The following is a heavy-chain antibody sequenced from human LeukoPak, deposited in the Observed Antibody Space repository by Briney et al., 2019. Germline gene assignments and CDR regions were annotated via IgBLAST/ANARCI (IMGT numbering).Heavy chain of an antibody. Sequence: PGGSLRLSCAASGFTFSSYWMHWVRQAPGKGLVWVSRVKSDGGSTNYADSVKGRFTVSRDNAKNTLILQMNSLRAEDTAVYYCARGGSPPEALGDTFDVWGHGTLVTVSP. CDR2: VKSDGGST. V-gene: IGHV3-74*01. J-gene: IGHJ3*01. CDR1: GFTFSSYW. CDR3: ARGGSPPEALGDTFDV. D-gene: IGHD1-26*01.